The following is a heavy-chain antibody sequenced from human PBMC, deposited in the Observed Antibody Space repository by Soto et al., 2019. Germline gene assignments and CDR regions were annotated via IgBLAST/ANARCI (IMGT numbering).Heavy chain of an antibody. V-gene: IGHV1-46*01. CDR3: ARGLTSGDY. CDR1: GYTFTSFY. CDR2: INPNGGST. D-gene: IGHD7-27*01. Sequence: QVQLVQSGAEVKNPGASVKVSCKASGYTFTSFYIHWVRQAPGQGLEWMAIINPNGGSTNYAQNLQGRVTLTRDTSTNTVYMELSSLRSEDTAVYYCARGLTSGDYLCQGTLGTVSS. J-gene: IGHJ4*02.